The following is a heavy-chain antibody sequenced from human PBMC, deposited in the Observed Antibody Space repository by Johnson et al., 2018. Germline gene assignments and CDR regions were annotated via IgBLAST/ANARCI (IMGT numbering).Heavy chain of an antibody. D-gene: IGHD5-18*01. CDR1: GFTFSSYG. CDR2: IWYDGSNK. Sequence: QVQLVQSGGGVVQPGRSXRLSCAASGFTFSSYGMHWVRQAPGKGLEWVAVIWYDGSNKYYADYVKGRFTISRDNSKNTLYLQMNSLRAEDTAVYYCARARSWGIQLYYYYYGMDVWGQGTTVTVSS. J-gene: IGHJ6*02. V-gene: IGHV3-33*01. CDR3: ARARSWGIQLYYYYYGMDV.